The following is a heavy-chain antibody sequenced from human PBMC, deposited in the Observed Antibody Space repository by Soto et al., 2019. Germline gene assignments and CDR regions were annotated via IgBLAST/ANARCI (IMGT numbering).Heavy chain of an antibody. Sequence: QVQLVESGGAVVQPGRSLRLSCAGAGFSFSDFGMHWVRQAPGKGLEWVAVVSFDESHKYCGDSVKGRFTISRDNFENTLYLLMNSLRPDDTAVYYCAKGRGFYDTTGYMDSWGQGTLVTVSS. V-gene: IGHV3-30*18. CDR3: AKGRGFYDTTGYMDS. CDR2: VSFDESHK. CDR1: GFSFSDFG. D-gene: IGHD5-12*01. J-gene: IGHJ4*02.